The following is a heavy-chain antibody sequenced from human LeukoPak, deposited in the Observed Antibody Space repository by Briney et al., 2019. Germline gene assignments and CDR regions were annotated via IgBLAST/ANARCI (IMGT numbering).Heavy chain of an antibody. J-gene: IGHJ4*02. Sequence: GGSLRLSCAASGFTFSNAWMNWVRQAPGKGLEWVGRIKSKTDGGTTDYAAPVKGRFTISRDDSKNTLYLQMNSLKTEDTAVCYCSTTYYYDSSEGYWGQGTLVTVSS. CDR2: IKSKTDGGTT. V-gene: IGHV3-15*07. CDR1: GFTFSNAW. D-gene: IGHD3-22*01. CDR3: STTYYYDSSEGY.